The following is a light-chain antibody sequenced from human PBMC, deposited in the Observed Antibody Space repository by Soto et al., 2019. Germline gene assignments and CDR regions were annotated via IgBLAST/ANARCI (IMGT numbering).Light chain of an antibody. CDR1: QAVSSNY. CDR3: QQYGDLPWT. J-gene: IGKJ1*01. V-gene: IGKV3-20*01. Sequence: ALTQSPGTLSSSPGERATLSCRASQAVSSNYLAWYQQKPGQAPRLLISGASGRATGVPDRFSGSGSGTEFTLTIDRLESEDFAVYFCQQYGDLPWTFGQGTKVDNK. CDR2: GAS.